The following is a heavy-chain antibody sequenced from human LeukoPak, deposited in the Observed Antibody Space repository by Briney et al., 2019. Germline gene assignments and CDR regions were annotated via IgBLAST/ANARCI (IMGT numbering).Heavy chain of an antibody. CDR2: IWYDGSNK. Sequence: GRSLRLSCAASGFTFSSYDMHWVRQAPGKGLEWVAVIWYDGSNKYYADSVKGRFTISRDNSKNTLYLQMNSLRAEDTAVYYCARDTAHDYYDSSGYYEVWRYFDYWGQGTLVTVSS. V-gene: IGHV3-33*08. J-gene: IGHJ4*02. CDR3: ARDTAHDYYDSSGYYEVWRYFDY. D-gene: IGHD3-22*01. CDR1: GFTFSSYD.